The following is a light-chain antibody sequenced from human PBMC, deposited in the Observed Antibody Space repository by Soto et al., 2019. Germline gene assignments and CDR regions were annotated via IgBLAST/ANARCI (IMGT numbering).Light chain of an antibody. V-gene: IGKV3-15*01. CDR3: QQYNNWPPP. CDR1: QSVSST. Sequence: EIVMTQSPATLSVSPGERATLSCRASQSVSSTLSWYQQKPGQAPRLLIYGASTRATGIPARFSGSGSGTEFTLTISSLQSEEFAVYYCQQYNNWPPPFGQGTRLEIK. J-gene: IGKJ5*01. CDR2: GAS.